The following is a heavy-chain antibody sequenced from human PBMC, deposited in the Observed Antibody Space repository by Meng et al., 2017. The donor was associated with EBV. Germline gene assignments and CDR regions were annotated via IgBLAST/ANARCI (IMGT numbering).Heavy chain of an antibody. V-gene: IGHV3-15*01. CDR2: IKSKTDGGTT. CDR1: GFTFSNAW. D-gene: IGHD1-26*01. J-gene: IGHJ4*02. Sequence: EVQLVESGGGLLKPGGSLRLSCAASGFTFSNAWMSWVRQAPGKGLEWVGRIKSKTDGGTTDYAAPVKGRFTISRDDSKNTLYLQMNSLKTEDTAVYYCTTPDSGSYLYCDYWGQGTLVTVSS. CDR3: TTPDSGSYLYCDY.